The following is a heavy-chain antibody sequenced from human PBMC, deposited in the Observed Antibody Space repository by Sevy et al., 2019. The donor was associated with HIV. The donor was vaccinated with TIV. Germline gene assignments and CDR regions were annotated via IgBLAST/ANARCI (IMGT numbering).Heavy chain of an antibody. CDR1: GYTFTRYG. J-gene: IGHJ6*02. CDR3: ARDRNNYDSSGYPKGIDV. CDR2: SSAYNGTT. V-gene: IGHV1-18*01. D-gene: IGHD3-22*01. Sequence: ASVKVSCKASGYTFTRYGISWVRQAPGQGLEWMGWSSAYNGTTNYAQKLQGRVTMTTETSTRTAYMELRRLRSDETAVYYCARDRNNYDSSGYPKGIDVWGHGTTVTVSS.